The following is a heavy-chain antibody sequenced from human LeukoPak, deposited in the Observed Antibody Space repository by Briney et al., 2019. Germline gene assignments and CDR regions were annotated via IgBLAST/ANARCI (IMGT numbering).Heavy chain of an antibody. CDR2: INHSGST. Sequence: PSETLSLTCAVYGGSFSGYYWSWIRQPPGKGLEWIGEINHSGSTNYNPSLKSRVTISVDTSKNQFSLKLSSVTAEDTAVYYCAKDLVFQTGEPDYWGQGTLVTVSS. CDR1: GGSFSGYY. D-gene: IGHD7-27*01. CDR3: AKDLVFQTGEPDY. V-gene: IGHV4-34*01. J-gene: IGHJ4*02.